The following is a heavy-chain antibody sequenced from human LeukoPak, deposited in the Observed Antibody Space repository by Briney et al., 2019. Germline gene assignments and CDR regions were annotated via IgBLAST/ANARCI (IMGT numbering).Heavy chain of an antibody. Sequence: GGSLRLSCAASGFTFSSYWMNWARQAPGKGLEWVASINHNGNVNYYVDSVKGRFTISRDNAKNSLYLQMSNLRAEDTAVYFCARGGGLDAWGQGATVTVSS. CDR1: GFTFSSYW. D-gene: IGHD3-16*01. CDR2: INHNGNVN. J-gene: IGHJ6*02. V-gene: IGHV3-7*03. CDR3: ARGGGLDA.